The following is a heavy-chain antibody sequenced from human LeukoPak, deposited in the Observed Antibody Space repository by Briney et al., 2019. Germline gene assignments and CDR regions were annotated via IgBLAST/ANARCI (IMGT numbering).Heavy chain of an antibody. D-gene: IGHD3-3*01. CDR2: ISYDGSNK. CDR1: GFTFSSYA. Sequence: GGSLRLSCAASGFTFSSYAMHWVRQAPGKGLEWVAVISYDGSNKYYADSVKGRFTISRDNSKNTLYLQMNSLRAEDTAVYYCARGQISYYFDYWGQGTLVTVSS. CDR3: ARGQISYYFDY. J-gene: IGHJ4*02. V-gene: IGHV3-30-3*01.